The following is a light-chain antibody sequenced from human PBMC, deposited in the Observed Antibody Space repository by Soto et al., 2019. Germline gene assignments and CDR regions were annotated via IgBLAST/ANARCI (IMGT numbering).Light chain of an antibody. V-gene: IGKV1-27*01. CDR3: KKYNSAPHT. J-gene: IGKJ2*01. CDR1: QGISNY. Sequence: DIQMTQSPSSLSASVGDRVTITCRASQGISNYLAWYQQKPGKVPKLLIYAASTLQSGVPSRFSGSGSGTAFTITISRLQPEDVATYYCKKYNSAPHTFGQGTKLEIK. CDR2: AAS.